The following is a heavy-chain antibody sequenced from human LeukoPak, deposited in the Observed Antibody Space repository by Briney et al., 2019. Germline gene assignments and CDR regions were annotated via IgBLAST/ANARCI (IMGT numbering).Heavy chain of an antibody. J-gene: IGHJ6*03. V-gene: IGHV3-30*14. CDR3: ARGGPGYYYYYMDV. Sequence: GGSLRLSCAASGFTFSSYAMHWVRQAPGKGLEWVAVISYDGSNKYYADSVKGRFTISRDNSKNTLYLQMNSLRAEDTAVYYCARGGPGYYYYYMDVWGKGTTVTISS. CDR1: GFTFSSYA. D-gene: IGHD3-16*01. CDR2: ISYDGSNK.